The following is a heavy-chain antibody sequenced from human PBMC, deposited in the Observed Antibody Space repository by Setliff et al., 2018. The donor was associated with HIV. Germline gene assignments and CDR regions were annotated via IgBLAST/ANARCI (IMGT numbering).Heavy chain of an antibody. V-gene: IGHV3-48*03. D-gene: IGHD2-2*01. CDR2: IGTSTSNI. J-gene: IGHJ4*02. Sequence: PGGSLRLSCAASGFTFSSYEMNWVRQAPGKGLEWASYIGTSTSNIYYADSVKGRFTISRDNAKNSLYLQMNSLRAEDTAVYYCARGEPTILIEPAAFFDYWGQGTLVTVSS. CDR1: GFTFSSYE. CDR3: ARGEPTILIEPAAFFDY.